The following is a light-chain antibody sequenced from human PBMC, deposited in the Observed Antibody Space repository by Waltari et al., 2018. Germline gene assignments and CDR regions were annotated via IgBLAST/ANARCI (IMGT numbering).Light chain of an antibody. V-gene: IGLV2-8*01. J-gene: IGLJ2*01. CDR3: SSYAGSNKLI. CDR1: SSDIGAYKY. Sequence: QSALTQPPSASGSPGQTVIISCTGTSSDIGAYKYVSWYQQIPGRAPALIIYEVDRRPPGVPDRFAGSKSGNTASLTVSGLQTEDECDYYCSSYAGSNKLIFGGVTKLTVL. CDR2: EVD.